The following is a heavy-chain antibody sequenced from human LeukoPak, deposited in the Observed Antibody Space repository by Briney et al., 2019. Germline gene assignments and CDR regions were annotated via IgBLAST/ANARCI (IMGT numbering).Heavy chain of an antibody. V-gene: IGHV3-53*01. Sequence: PGGSLRLSCAASGFTFSSYSMNWVRQAPGKGLEWVSVIYSGGSTYYADSVKGRFTISRDNSKNTLYLQMNSLRAEDTAVYYCATLNYDFWSGYYSYYFDYWGQGTLVTVSS. D-gene: IGHD3-3*01. CDR3: ATLNYDFWSGYYSYYFDY. CDR1: GFTFSSYS. CDR2: IYSGGST. J-gene: IGHJ4*02.